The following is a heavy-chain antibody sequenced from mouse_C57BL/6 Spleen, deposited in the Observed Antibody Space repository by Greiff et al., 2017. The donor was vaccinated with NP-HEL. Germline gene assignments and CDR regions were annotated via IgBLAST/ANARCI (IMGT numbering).Heavy chain of an antibody. D-gene: IGHD1-1*01. V-gene: IGHV5-4*01. CDR3: AREDYGSSYRYYFDY. Sequence: EVKVVESGGGLVKPGGSLKLSCAASGFTFSSYAMSWVRQTPEKRLEWVATISDGGSYTYYPDNVKGRFTISRDNAKNNLYLQMSHLKSEDTAMYYCAREDYGSSYRYYFDYWGQGTTLTVSS. CDR2: ISDGGSYT. CDR1: GFTFSSYA. J-gene: IGHJ2*01.